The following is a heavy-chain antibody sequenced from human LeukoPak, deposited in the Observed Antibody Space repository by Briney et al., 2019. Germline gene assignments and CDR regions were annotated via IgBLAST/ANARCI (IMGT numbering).Heavy chain of an antibody. CDR2: IYYSGST. CDR1: GGSISSSNYY. Sequence: PSETLSLTCTVSGGSISSSNYYWGWIRQPPGKGLEWIGTIYYSGSTYYNPSLKSRVTISVDTSKIQFSLKLSSVTAADTAVFYCARTEYSSSSLNDAFDIWGQGTMVTVSS. J-gene: IGHJ3*02. V-gene: IGHV4-39*07. D-gene: IGHD6-6*01. CDR3: ARTEYSSSSLNDAFDI.